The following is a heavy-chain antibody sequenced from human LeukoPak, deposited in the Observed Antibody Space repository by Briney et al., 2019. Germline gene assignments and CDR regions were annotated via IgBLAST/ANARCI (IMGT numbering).Heavy chain of an antibody. J-gene: IGHJ4*02. Sequence: ASVKVSCKVSGYTLTELSMHWVRQAPGKGLEWMGGFDPEDGETIYAQKFQGRVTMTEDTSTDTAYMELSSLRSEDTAVYYCARLSGETYYYDSSGSAWGQGTLVTVSS. V-gene: IGHV1-24*01. CDR1: GYTLTELS. D-gene: IGHD3-22*01. CDR3: ARLSGETYYYDSSGSA. CDR2: FDPEDGET.